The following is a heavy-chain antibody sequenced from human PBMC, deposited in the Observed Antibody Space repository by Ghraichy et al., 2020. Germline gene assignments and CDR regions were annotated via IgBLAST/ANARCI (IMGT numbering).Heavy chain of an antibody. CDR1: GFTFSSYG. V-gene: IGHV3-30*18. D-gene: IGHD5-12*01. CDR2: ISYDGSNK. CDR3: AKVGATGGWGRWNYYYYGMDV. Sequence: GGSLRLSCAASGFTFSSYGMHWVRQAPGKGLEWVAVISYDGSNKYYADSVKGRFTISRDNSKNTLYLQMNSLRAEDTAVYYCAKVGATGGWGRWNYYYYGMDVWGQGTTVTVSS. J-gene: IGHJ6*02.